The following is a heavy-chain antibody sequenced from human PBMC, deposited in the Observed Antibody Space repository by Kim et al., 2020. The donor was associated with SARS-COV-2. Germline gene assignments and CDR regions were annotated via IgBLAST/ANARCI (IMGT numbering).Heavy chain of an antibody. CDR2: ISGSGGST. J-gene: IGHJ6*02. CDR3: AKGKFGGPDYYYYGMDV. V-gene: IGHV3-23*01. CDR1: GFTFSSYA. Sequence: GGGRGWAGAGAGFTFSSYAMSWVRQAPGKGLEWVSAISGSGGSTYYADSVKGRFTISRDNSKNTLYLQMNSLRAEDTAVYYCAKGKFGGPDYYYYGMDVWGQGTTVTVSS. D-gene: IGHD3-16*01.